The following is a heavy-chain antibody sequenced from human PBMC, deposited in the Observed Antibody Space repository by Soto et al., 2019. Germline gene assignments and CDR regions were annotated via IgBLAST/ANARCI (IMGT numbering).Heavy chain of an antibody. CDR3: ARKLPNPAMADSYYGMDV. J-gene: IGHJ6*02. CDR2: IIPIFGTA. V-gene: IGHV1-69*01. CDR1: GGSFSSYA. Sequence: GXSVKVPCKASGGSFSSYASIWVRQAPGQGLEWMGGIIPIFGTANYAQKFQGRVTITADESTSTAYMELSSLRSEDTAVYYCARKLPNPAMADSYYGMDVWGQGTTVTVSS. D-gene: IGHD5-18*01.